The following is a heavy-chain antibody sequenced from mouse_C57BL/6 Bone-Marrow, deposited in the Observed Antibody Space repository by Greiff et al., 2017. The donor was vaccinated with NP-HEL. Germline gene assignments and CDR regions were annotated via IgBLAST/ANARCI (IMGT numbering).Heavy chain of an antibody. CDR2: ISNGGGST. Sequence: EVKLVESGGGLVQPGGSLKLSCAASGFTFSDYYMYWVRQTPEKRLEWVAYISNGGGSTYYPDTVKGRFTISRDNAKNTLYLQMSRLKSEDTAMYYCARQRGIGYYGFYYAMDYWGQGTSVTVSS. J-gene: IGHJ4*01. CDR3: ARQRGIGYYGFYYAMDY. CDR1: GFTFSDYY. D-gene: IGHD1-1*01. V-gene: IGHV5-12*01.